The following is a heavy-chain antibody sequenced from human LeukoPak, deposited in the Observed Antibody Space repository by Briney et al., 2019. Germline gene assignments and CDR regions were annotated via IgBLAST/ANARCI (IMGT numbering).Heavy chain of an antibody. J-gene: IGHJ4*02. V-gene: IGHV3-21*01. D-gene: IGHD6-19*01. CDR2: ITTSNYI. CDR1: GFTFSSHS. CDR3: VREQARAGSFDY. Sequence: GSLRLSCVVSGFTFSSHSVNWVRQAPGKGLEWVLSITTSNYIFYAESVKGRFTISRDNAKNSLYLQMTSLRAEDTAVYYCVREQARAGSFDYWGQGTLVAVSS.